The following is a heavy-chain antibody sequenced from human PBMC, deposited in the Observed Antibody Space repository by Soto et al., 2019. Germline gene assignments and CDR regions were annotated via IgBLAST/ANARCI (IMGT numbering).Heavy chain of an antibody. CDR3: ATDQGIT. D-gene: IGHD3-10*01. J-gene: IGHJ5*02. CDR2: IWYDGSDK. CDR1: GFTFSSYG. V-gene: IGHV3-33*01. Sequence: QVQLVESGGGVVQPGRSLRLSCAASGFTFSSYGMHWVRQAPGKGLEWVAVIWYDGSDKYYADSVKGRFTISRDNSKNTLYLQMNSLRAVDTAVYYCATDQGITWGQGTLVTVSS.